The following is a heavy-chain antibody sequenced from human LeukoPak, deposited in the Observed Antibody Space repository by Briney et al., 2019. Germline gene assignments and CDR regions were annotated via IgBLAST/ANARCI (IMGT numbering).Heavy chain of an antibody. CDR3: AHSKRGGGYYINSFAV. D-gene: IGHD1-26*01. J-gene: IGHJ3*01. Sequence: SVTLSLTCTVSGASTSAYYWSWLRPPPGKGLEWIGYSYSGGNANYNPSLKSRVTISIDTSENQFSLRLTSVTAADTAVYFCAHSKRGGGYYINSFAVWGRGALVTISS. V-gene: IGHV4-59*01. CDR1: GASTSAYY. CDR2: SYSGGNA.